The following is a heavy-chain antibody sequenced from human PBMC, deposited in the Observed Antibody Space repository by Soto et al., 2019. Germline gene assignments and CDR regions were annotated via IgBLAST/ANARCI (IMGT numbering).Heavy chain of an antibody. CDR3: ASGRRGVAGGMLDY. CDR2: INLKIGDT. D-gene: IGHD6-19*01. J-gene: IGHJ4*01. V-gene: IGHV1-8*01. CDR1: GFSFTSFE. Sequence: QVQLVQSGAEVKKPGASMRVSCRASGFSFTSFEIHWVRQAPGQGLEWVGRINLKIGDTVFAKRLQGRAAMTRNTSIRTANMEVSGLKVEDTAVYYCASGRRGVAGGMLDYWSQGTPVTVSS.